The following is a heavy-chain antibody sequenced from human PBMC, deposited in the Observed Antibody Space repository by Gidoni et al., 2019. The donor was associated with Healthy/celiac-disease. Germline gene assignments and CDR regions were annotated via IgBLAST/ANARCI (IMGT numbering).Heavy chain of an antibody. Sequence: QVQLVQSGAEVKKPGSSVKVSCKASGGTFSSYAISWVRQAPGQGLEWMGGIIPIFGTANYAQKFQGRVTITADKSTSTAYMELSSLRSEDTAVYYCAGVAAAGTHYYYYYYGMDVWGQGTTVTVSS. J-gene: IGHJ6*02. CDR2: IIPIFGTA. D-gene: IGHD6-13*01. CDR1: GGTFSSYA. CDR3: AGVAAAGTHYYYYYYGMDV. V-gene: IGHV1-69*06.